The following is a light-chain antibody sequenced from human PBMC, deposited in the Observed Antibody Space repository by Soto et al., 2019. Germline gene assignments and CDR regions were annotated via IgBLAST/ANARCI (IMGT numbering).Light chain of an antibody. Sequence: EIVMTQSPATLSVSPGERASLSCRASQSVSSNLAWYQQKPGQTPRLLIHATSTRATGIPARFSGSASATEFTLTISSLQSEVFLVYYCHHYDNWPLTFGGGTKVEIK. CDR2: ATS. J-gene: IGKJ4*01. V-gene: IGKV3-15*01. CDR1: QSVSSN. CDR3: HHYDNWPLT.